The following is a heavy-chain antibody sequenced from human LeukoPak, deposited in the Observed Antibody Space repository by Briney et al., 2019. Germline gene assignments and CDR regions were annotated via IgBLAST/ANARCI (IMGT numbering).Heavy chain of an antibody. CDR2: MYNSGST. CDR3: ARQNDFRLDY. CDR1: GGSISGSY. D-gene: IGHD3-3*01. Sequence: PSETLSLTCTVSGGSISGSYWSWIRQPPGKGLEWIAYMYNSGSTNYNPSLKSRVTISIDTSKNQFSLKLSSLTAADAAIYYCARQNDFRLDYWGQGTLVTVSS. V-gene: IGHV4-59*01. J-gene: IGHJ4*02.